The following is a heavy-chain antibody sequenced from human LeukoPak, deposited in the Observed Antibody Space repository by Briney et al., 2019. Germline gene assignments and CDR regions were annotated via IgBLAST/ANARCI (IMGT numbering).Heavy chain of an antibody. J-gene: IGHJ4*02. Sequence: GGSLRLSCAASGFTFSSYSMNWVRQAPGKGLEWVSYISSSSTIYYADSVKGRFTISRDNAKNSLYLQMNSLRAEDTAVYYCARGLKGYGSGSYYIGHSLDYWGQGTLVTVSS. CDR3: ARGLKGYGSGSYYIGHSLDY. D-gene: IGHD3-10*01. V-gene: IGHV3-48*01. CDR2: ISSSSTI. CDR1: GFTFSSYS.